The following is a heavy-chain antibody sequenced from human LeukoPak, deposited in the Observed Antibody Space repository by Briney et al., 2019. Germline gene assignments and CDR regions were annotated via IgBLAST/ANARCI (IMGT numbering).Heavy chain of an antibody. CDR1: GFTFSIAW. Sequence: GGSLRLSCAASGFTFSIAWMTWVRQAPGKGLEWVGRIKSKRDGGSMDHAAPVKGRFTISRDDSKDMLYLQMNSLKIEDAAVYYCTTVGSAWNFDYWGQGTLVTVSS. D-gene: IGHD6-25*01. J-gene: IGHJ4*02. V-gene: IGHV3-15*01. CDR3: TTVGSAWNFDY. CDR2: IKSKRDGGSM.